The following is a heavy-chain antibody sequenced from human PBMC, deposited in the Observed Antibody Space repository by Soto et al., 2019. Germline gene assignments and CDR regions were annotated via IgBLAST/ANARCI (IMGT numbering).Heavy chain of an antibody. J-gene: IGHJ4*02. CDR1: GFTFSSYS. CDR2: ISSSSSTI. Sequence: EVQLVESGGGLVQPGGSLRLSCAASGFTFSSYSMNWVRQAPGKGLEWVSYISSSSSTIYYADSVKGRFTISRDNAKNSLYLQMNSLRAEDTDVYYCARIGRLRWGDYWGQGTLVTVSS. D-gene: IGHD4-17*01. V-gene: IGHV3-48*01. CDR3: ARIGRLRWGDY.